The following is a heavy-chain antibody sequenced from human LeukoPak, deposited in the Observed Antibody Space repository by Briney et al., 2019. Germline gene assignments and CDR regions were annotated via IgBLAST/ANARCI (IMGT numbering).Heavy chain of an antibody. Sequence: ASVKVSCKASGYTFTSYAMHRVRQAPGQRLEWMGWINAGSGNTKYSQKFQGRVTITRDTSASTAYMELSSLRSEDTAVYYCATIAAAGNFDYWGQGTLVTVSS. CDR2: INAGSGNT. CDR3: ATIAAAGNFDY. V-gene: IGHV1-3*01. J-gene: IGHJ4*02. D-gene: IGHD6-13*01. CDR1: GYTFTSYA.